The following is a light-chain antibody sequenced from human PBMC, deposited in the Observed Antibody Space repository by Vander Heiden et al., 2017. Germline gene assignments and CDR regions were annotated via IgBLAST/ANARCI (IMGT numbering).Light chain of an antibody. CDR1: EFVSTW. CDR2: TAS. Sequence: DIQLTQSPSSVSASVGDRVTITCRASEFVSTWLTWYQQKPGKAPKVIIHTASSLQSGVPSRFSGDGTGTDFTLTINTLQPEDFATYFCQQADSYPLTFGGGTRLEIK. CDR3: QQADSYPLT. J-gene: IGKJ4*01. V-gene: IGKV1-12*01.